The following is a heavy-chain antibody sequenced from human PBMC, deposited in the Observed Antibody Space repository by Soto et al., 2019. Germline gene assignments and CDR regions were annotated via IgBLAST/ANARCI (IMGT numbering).Heavy chain of an antibody. D-gene: IGHD2-21*01. V-gene: IGHV5-51*01. CDR3: ARLAYCGGDCYSHDGLDI. J-gene: IGHJ3*02. Sequence: GESLKISCKGSGYTFTNYWIAWVRQMPGKGLEWMGIIYPADSNRKYSPSFQGQVTMSVDKSIITAYLHWSSLKASDTAIYYCARLAYCGGDCYSHDGLDIWGQGTKVTVSS. CDR1: GYTFTNYW. CDR2: IYPADSNR.